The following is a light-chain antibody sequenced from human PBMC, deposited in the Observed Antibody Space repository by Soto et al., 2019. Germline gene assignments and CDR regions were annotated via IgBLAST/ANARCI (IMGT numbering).Light chain of an antibody. J-gene: IGKJ4*01. CDR1: QDITTW. Sequence: DIQMAQSPSSVSAFVGDRVAVTCRASQDITTWLAWYKKKPGEAPRILSYAASSLYRGVPTRFRGSGTGTEFTLTISNLTPEDSAIYYCQQVKGFPLTFGGGTNVDIK. V-gene: IGKV1-12*01. CDR3: QQVKGFPLT. CDR2: AAS.